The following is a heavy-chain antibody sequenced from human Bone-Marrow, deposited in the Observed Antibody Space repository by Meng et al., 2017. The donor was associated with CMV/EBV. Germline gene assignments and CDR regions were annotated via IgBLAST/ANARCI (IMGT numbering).Heavy chain of an antibody. J-gene: IGHJ4*02. CDR3: ARDGVGSSGWHLFDY. CDR1: GYTFTSYD. CDR2: INAGNGNT. D-gene: IGHD6-19*01. Sequence: SGYTFTSYDMHGVRQARGQRLEWMGWINAGNGNTKYSQKFQGRVTITRDTSASTAYMELSSLRSEDTAVYYCARDGVGSSGWHLFDYWGQGTLVTVSS. V-gene: IGHV1-3*01.